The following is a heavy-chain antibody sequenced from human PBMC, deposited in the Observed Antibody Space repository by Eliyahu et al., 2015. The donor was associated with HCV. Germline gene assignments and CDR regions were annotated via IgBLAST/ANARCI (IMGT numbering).Heavy chain of an antibody. CDR3: AKDRTYYDYSNYGHDY. V-gene: IGHV3-23*01. J-gene: IGHJ4*02. CDR2: ISGSGGST. Sequence: EVQLLESGGGLVQPGGSLRLSCAASGFXFSXYAMSWVRQAPGKGXEWVSAISGSGGSTYYADSVKGRFTISRDNSKNTLYLQMNSLRAEDTAVYYCAKDRTYYDYSNYGHDYWGQGTLVTVSS. CDR1: GFXFSXYA. D-gene: IGHD4-11*01.